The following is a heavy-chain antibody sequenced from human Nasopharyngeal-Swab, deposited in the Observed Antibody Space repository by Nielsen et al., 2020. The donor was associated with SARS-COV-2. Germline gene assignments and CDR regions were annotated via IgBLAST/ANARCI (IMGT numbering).Heavy chain of an antibody. V-gene: IGHV3-53*05. CDR3: AKVTMGYDSSGYSVSYYYYYYGMDV. CDR2: IYSAGQT. CDR1: GFTVSGNF. D-gene: IGHD3-22*01. J-gene: IGHJ6*02. Sequence: GGSLRLSCAASGFTVSGNFMTWVRQAPGKGLEWVSVIYSAGQTNYADSVKGRFTISRDNSKNTLYLQMNSLRAEDTAVYYCAKVTMGYDSSGYSVSYYYYYYGMDVWGQGTTVTVSS.